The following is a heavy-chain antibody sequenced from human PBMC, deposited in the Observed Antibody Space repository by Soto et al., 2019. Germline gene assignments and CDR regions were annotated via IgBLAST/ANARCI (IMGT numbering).Heavy chain of an antibody. CDR1: GGSISSYY. J-gene: IGHJ4*02. V-gene: IGHV4-4*07. CDR2: IYTSGST. CDR3: ALEPFPRGTTGTTYYFDY. D-gene: IGHD1-1*01. Sequence: SETLSLTCTVSGGSISSYYWSWIRQPAGKGLEWIGRIYTSGSTNYNPSLKSRVTMSVDTSKNQFSLKLSSVTAADTAVYYCALEPFPRGTTGTTYYFDYWGQGTLVTVSS.